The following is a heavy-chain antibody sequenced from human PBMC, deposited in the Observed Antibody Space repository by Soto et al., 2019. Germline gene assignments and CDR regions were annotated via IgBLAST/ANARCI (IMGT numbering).Heavy chain of an antibody. CDR2: IIPILGIA. D-gene: IGHD3-10*01. J-gene: IGHJ4*02. V-gene: IGHV1-69*02. CDR3: ARYLTMVRGAGYFDY. CDR1: GGTFSSYT. Sequence: QVQLVQSGAEVKKPGSSVKVSCKASGGTFSSYTISWVRQAPGQGLEWMGRIIPILGIANYAQKFQGRVTITADKSTSTAYMELSSLRSEDTAVYYCARYLTMVRGAGYFDYWGQGTLVTVSS.